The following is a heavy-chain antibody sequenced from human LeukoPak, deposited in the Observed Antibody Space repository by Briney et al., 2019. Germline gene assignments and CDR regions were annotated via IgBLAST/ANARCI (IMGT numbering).Heavy chain of an antibody. V-gene: IGHV1-58*01. Sequence: SVKVSCKTSVFTXISSAVQGVRQARGQRLEWIGWIVVGSGNTNYAQKFQERVTITRDMSTSTAYMELSSLRSEDTAVYYCAADPSYSSGYRYYFDYWGQGILVTVSS. CDR1: VFTXISSA. J-gene: IGHJ4*02. D-gene: IGHD3-22*01. CDR3: AADPSYSSGYRYYFDY. CDR2: IVVGSGNT.